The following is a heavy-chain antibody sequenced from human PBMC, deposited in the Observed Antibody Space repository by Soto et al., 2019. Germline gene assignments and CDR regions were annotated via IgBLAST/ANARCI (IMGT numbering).Heavy chain of an antibody. CDR2: IGTAGDT. D-gene: IGHD3-22*01. V-gene: IGHV3-13*04. CDR3: ARASYYYDSSGYYFDY. J-gene: IGHJ4*02. CDR1: GFTFSSYD. Sequence: GGSLRLSCAASGFTFSSYDMHWVRQATGKGLEWVSAIGTAGDTYYPGSVKGRFTISRDNSKNTLYLQMNSLRAEDTAVYYCARASYYYDSSGYYFDYWGQGTLVTVSS.